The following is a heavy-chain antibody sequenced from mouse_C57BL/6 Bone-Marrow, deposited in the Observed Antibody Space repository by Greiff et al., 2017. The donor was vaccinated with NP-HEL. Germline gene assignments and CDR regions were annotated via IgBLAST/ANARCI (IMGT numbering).Heavy chain of an antibody. CDR3: ARDASRYYGSSYPFAY. J-gene: IGHJ3*01. CDR2: SRNKANDYTT. D-gene: IGHD1-1*01. Sequence: EVKLVESGGGLVQSGRSLRLSCATSGFTFSDFYMEWVRQAPGKGLEWIAASRNKANDYTTEYSASVKGRFIVSRDTSQSILYLQMNALRAEDTAIYYCARDASRYYGSSYPFAYWGQGTLVTVSA. CDR1: GFTFSDFY. V-gene: IGHV7-1*01.